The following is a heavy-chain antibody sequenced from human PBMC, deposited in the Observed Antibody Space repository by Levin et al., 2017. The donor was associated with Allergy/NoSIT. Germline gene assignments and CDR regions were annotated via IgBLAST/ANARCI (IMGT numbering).Heavy chain of an antibody. CDR2: IYTNGRT. D-gene: IGHD2-21*02. CDR1: GGSISSGSYY. V-gene: IGHV4-61*02. CDR3: ARDVPGDYYFGY. J-gene: IGHJ4*02. Sequence: SETLSLTCTVSGGSISSGSYYWSWIRQPAGRGLEWIGRIYTNGRTNYNPSLKSRVTISIDTSKNQFSLKLSSVTAADTAVYYCARDVPGDYYFGYWGQGTLVTVSS.